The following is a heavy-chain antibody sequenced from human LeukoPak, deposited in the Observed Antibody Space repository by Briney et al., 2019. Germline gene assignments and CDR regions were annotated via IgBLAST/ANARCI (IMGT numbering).Heavy chain of an antibody. J-gene: IGHJ4*02. Sequence: PRETLSLTCAVYGGSFSSYYWSWIRQPPGKGLEWIGEINHRRRTTSNPSLKRRVTISVDTSKNQFSLKLNSVTAADTAVYYCARRSDYGYDSWGQGTLVTVSS. CDR1: GGSFSSYY. V-gene: IGHV4-34*01. D-gene: IGHD4-17*01. CDR2: INHRRRT. CDR3: ARRSDYGYDS.